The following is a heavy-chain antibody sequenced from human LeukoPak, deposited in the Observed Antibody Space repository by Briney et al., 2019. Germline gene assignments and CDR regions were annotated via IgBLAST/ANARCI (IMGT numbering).Heavy chain of an antibody. CDR2: INPNSGGT. J-gene: IGHJ4*02. CDR3: APGRSDWNDAFGYYFDY. CDR1: RYTFTGYY. Sequence: ASVKVSCKASRYTFTGYYMHWVRQAPGQGLEWMGWINPNSGGTNYAQKFQGRVTMTRDTSISTAYMELSRLRSDDTAVYYCAPGRSDWNDAFGYYFDYWGQGTLVTVSS. D-gene: IGHD1-1*01. V-gene: IGHV1-2*02.